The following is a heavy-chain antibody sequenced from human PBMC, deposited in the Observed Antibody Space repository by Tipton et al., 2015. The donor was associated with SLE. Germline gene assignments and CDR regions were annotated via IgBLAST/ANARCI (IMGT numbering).Heavy chain of an antibody. V-gene: IGHV3-53*05. CDR1: GFTFSSFA. J-gene: IGHJ4*02. CDR2: IYSGGST. D-gene: IGHD6-19*01. Sequence: SLRLSCAGSGFTFSSFAMSWVRQAPGKGLQWVSVIYSGGSTYYADSVKGRFTISRDNSKNTLYLQMNSLRAEDTAVYYCARDRGSGWFDFDYWGQGTLVTVSS. CDR3: ARDRGSGWFDFDY.